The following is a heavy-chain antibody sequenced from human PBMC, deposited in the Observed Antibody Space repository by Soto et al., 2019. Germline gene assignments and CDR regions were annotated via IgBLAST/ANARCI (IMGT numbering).Heavy chain of an antibody. CDR1: GYTLTDYW. D-gene: IGHD3-3*01. CDR2: IYPGDSDT. J-gene: IGHJ6*02. Sequence: GESLKISCKGSGYTLTDYWIGWVRQLPGKGLEWMGIIYPGDSDTRYSPSFQGHVTITVDKSTNTAYLQWNTLRASDTAMYYCARNISNLRSYYYAMDVWGQGTTVTVSS. CDR3: ARNISNLRSYYYAMDV. V-gene: IGHV5-51*01.